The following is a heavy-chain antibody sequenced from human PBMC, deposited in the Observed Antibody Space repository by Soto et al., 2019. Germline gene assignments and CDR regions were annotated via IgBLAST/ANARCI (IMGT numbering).Heavy chain of an antibody. V-gene: IGHV3-74*01. CDR1: EFTFSSYW. CDR3: ARYGLAAFDY. J-gene: IGHJ4*02. CDR2: INSDGSIT. D-gene: IGHD6-19*01. Sequence: EVQLVESGGGLVQPGGSLRLSCAASEFTFSSYWMHWVRQAPGKGLVWVSRINSDGSITTYADSVKGRFTISRDNAKNTLYPQMNSLRAEDTAVYYCARYGLAAFDYWGQGTLVTVSS.